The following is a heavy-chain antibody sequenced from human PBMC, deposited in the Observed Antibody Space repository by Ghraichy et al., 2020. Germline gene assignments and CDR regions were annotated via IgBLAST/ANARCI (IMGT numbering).Heavy chain of an antibody. CDR3: AGSTAMVHLDYFDY. CDR2: INHSGST. J-gene: IGHJ4*02. V-gene: IGHV4-34*01. CDR1: GGSFSGYY. Sequence: SETLSLTCAVYGGSFSGYYWSWIRQPPGKGLEWIGEINHSGSTNYNPSLKSRVTISVDTSKNQFSLKLSSVTAADTAVYYCAGSTAMVHLDYFDYWGQGTLVTVSS. D-gene: IGHD5-18*01.